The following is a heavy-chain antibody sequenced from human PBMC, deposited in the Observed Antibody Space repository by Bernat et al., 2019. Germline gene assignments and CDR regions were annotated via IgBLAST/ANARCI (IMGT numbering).Heavy chain of an antibody. CDR1: GGSISSYY. D-gene: IGHD3-22*01. Sequence: QVQLQESGPGLVKPSETLSLTCTVSGGSISSYYWSWIRQPPGKGLEWIGYIHYSGNTNYNPSLKSRVTISVDTSKNQFSLKLSSVTAADTAVYYCARYYYDSSGYSYYFDYWGQGTLVTVSS. CDR3: ARYYYDSSGYSYYFDY. CDR2: IHYSGNT. V-gene: IGHV4-59*01. J-gene: IGHJ4*02.